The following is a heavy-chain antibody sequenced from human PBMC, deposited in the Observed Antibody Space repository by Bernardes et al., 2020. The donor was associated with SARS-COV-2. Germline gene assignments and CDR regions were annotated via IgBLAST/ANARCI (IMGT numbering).Heavy chain of an antibody. D-gene: IGHD2-2*01. Sequence: SLSPSCAASGFTFSSYAMSWVRQAPGQGLEWVSAISGSGGSTYYADSVKGRFTISRDNSKNTLYLQMNSLRAEDTAVYYCAKEDCSSTSCPLSFFDYWGQGTLVTVSS. V-gene: IGHV3-23*01. CDR2: ISGSGGST. J-gene: IGHJ4*02. CDR3: AKEDCSSTSCPLSFFDY. CDR1: GFTFSSYA.